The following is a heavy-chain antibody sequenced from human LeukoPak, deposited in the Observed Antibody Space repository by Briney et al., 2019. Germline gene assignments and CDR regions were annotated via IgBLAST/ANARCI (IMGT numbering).Heavy chain of an antibody. D-gene: IGHD5-18*01. V-gene: IGHV4-30-2*01. CDR2: IYHSGST. J-gene: IGHJ4*02. CDR3: ARTNVDTAMGLYYFDY. CDR1: GGSFSGYY. Sequence: SETLSLTCAVYGGSFSGYYWSWIRQPLGKGLEWIGYIYHSGSTYYNPSLKSRVTISVDRSKNQFSLKLSSVTAADTAVYYCARTNVDTAMGLYYFDYWGQGTLVTVSS.